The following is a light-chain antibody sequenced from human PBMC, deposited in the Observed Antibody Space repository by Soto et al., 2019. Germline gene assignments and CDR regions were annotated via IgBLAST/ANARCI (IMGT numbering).Light chain of an antibody. J-gene: IGKJ2*01. Sequence: IQLTQSPSSLSASVGDRVTITCRASQGINKFLAWYQQRPGKAPQLLVYGASTLQSGVPSRFSGSGSGTDFTLNIISRQPEDFATYYCQQLTNFRFTVGQGTKLDIK. V-gene: IGKV1-9*01. CDR3: QQLTNFRFT. CDR1: QGINKF. CDR2: GAS.